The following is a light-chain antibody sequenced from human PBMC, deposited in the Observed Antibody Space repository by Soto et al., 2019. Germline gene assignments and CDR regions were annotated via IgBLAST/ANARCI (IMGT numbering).Light chain of an antibody. V-gene: IGKV3-20*01. Sequence: ETVLTQSPGTLSLSPGERATLSCRASQSVSSSYLAWYQQRPGQAPRLLIYGVSKSAIGIPDRFSGSGSGTDFTLTISRLEPEDFAVYYCQQYDSSPPMYTFGQGTKLEIK. CDR2: GVS. CDR1: QSVSSSY. CDR3: QQYDSSPPMYT. J-gene: IGKJ2*01.